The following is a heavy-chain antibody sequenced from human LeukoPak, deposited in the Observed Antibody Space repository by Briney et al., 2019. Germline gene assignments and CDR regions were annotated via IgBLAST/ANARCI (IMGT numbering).Heavy chain of an antibody. CDR3: AREGLLRGAFDI. CDR2: ISSSSSYI. Sequence: GGSLRLSCAASGFTFSSYSMNWVRQAPGKGLEWVSSISSSSSYIYYADSVKGRFTISRDNAKNTLYLQMNSLRAEDTAVYYCAREGLLRGAFDIWGQGTMVTVSS. CDR1: GFTFSSYS. J-gene: IGHJ3*02. D-gene: IGHD2-15*01. V-gene: IGHV3-21*01.